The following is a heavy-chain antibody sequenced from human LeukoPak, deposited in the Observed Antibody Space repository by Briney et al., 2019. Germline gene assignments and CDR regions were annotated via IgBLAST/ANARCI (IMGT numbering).Heavy chain of an antibody. CDR1: GFTFDDYA. J-gene: IGHJ5*02. V-gene: IGHV3-9*01. CDR3: AKASRSGNWFDP. Sequence: LPGGSLRLSCAASGFTFDDYAMHWVRQAPGKGPEWVSGISWNSGSIGYADSVKGRFTISRDNAKNSLYLQMNSLRAEDTALYYCAKASRSGNWFDPWGQGTLVTVSS. CDR2: ISWNSGSI. D-gene: IGHD3-10*01.